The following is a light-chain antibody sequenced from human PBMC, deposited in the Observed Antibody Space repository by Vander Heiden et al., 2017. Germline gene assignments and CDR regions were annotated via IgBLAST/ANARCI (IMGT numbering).Light chain of an antibody. CDR3: QQSYSAPAT. J-gene: IGKJ5*01. CDR2: LTS. Sequence: DIQMTQSPFSLSASVGERVTITCRASQSIGKYLNWYGQEPGKAPKLLIFLTSSLQSGAPSRFTGSGSGTEFTLTINGLQPEDFATYYCQQSYSAPATFGQGTRLEIK. CDR1: QSIGKY. V-gene: IGKV1-39*01.